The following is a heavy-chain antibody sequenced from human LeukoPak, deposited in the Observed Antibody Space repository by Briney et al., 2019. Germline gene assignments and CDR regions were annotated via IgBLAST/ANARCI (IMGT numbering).Heavy chain of an antibody. Sequence: PSETLSLTCTVSGGSISSSSYYWGWIRQPPGKGLEWIGSIYYSGSTYYNPSLKSRVTISVDTSKNQFSLKLSSVTAADTAVYYCARRHSSWCFDYWGQGTLVTVSS. CDR2: IYYSGST. CDR3: ARRHSSWCFDY. CDR1: GGSISSSSYY. D-gene: IGHD6-13*01. J-gene: IGHJ4*02. V-gene: IGHV4-39*01.